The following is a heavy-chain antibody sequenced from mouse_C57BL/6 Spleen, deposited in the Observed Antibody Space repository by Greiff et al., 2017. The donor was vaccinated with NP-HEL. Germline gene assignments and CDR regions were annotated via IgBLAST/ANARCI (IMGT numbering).Heavy chain of an antibody. J-gene: IGHJ3*01. Sequence: QVQLQQPGAELVKPGASVKLSCKASGYTFTSYWMPWVKQRPGQGLEWIGMIHPNSGSTNYNEKFKSKATLTVDKSSSTAYMQLSSLTSEDSAVYYCARDSSGYETWFAYWGQGTLVTVSA. D-gene: IGHD3-2*02. CDR1: GYTFTSYW. CDR3: ARDSSGYETWFAY. V-gene: IGHV1-64*01. CDR2: IHPNSGST.